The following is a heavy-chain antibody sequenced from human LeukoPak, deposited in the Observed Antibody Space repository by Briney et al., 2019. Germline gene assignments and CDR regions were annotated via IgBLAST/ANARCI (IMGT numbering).Heavy chain of an antibody. Sequence: SETLSLTCTVSGGSISSYYWSWIRQPPGKGLEWIGYIYYSGSTNYNPSLKSRVTISVDTSKNQFSLKLSSVTAADTAVYYCARAPGILPSIAVAGFPLDYWGQGTLVTVSS. J-gene: IGHJ4*02. CDR2: IYYSGST. CDR3: ARAPGILPSIAVAGFPLDY. D-gene: IGHD6-19*01. CDR1: GGSISSYY. V-gene: IGHV4-59*12.